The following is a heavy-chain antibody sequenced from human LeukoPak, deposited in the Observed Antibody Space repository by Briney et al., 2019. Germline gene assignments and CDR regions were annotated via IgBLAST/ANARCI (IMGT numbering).Heavy chain of an antibody. Sequence: GASVKVSCKASGYTFSSYGVSWVRQAPVQGREWMGWISAYNGNTNYAQKVQGRVTMTTDTSTSTAYMDLRSLRSDDTAVYYCARTIDYGDSEVLDYWGQGTLVTVSS. CDR1: GYTFSSYG. CDR3: ARTIDYGDSEVLDY. CDR2: ISAYNGNT. D-gene: IGHD4-17*01. V-gene: IGHV1-18*01. J-gene: IGHJ4*02.